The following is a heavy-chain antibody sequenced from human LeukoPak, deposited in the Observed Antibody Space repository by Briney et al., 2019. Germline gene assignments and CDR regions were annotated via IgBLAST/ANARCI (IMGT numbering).Heavy chain of an antibody. J-gene: IGHJ6*02. Sequence: ASVTVSCKASGYTFTIYGISMVRQAPGQGLEWMGWISAYNGNTNYAQKLQGRVTMTTDTSTSTAYMELRSLRSDDTAVYYCARELRSTPCYCYYGIDVWAQGTTVTVSS. D-gene: IGHD3-10*01. CDR3: ARELRSTPCYCYYGIDV. CDR1: GYTFTIYG. CDR2: ISAYNGNT. V-gene: IGHV1-18*01.